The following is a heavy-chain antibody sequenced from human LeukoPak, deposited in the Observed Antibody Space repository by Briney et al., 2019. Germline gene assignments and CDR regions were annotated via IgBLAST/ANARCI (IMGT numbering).Heavy chain of an antibody. Sequence: GGSLRLSCAASGFTFSRYAMSWVRQAPGKGLEWVSAISGSGGSTYYADSVKGRFTISRDNSKNTLYLQMNSLRAEDTAVYYCAKDFLGVPEGYWGQGTLVTVSS. V-gene: IGHV3-23*01. D-gene: IGHD3-16*01. CDR3: AKDFLGVPEGY. CDR1: GFTFSRYA. J-gene: IGHJ4*02. CDR2: ISGSGGST.